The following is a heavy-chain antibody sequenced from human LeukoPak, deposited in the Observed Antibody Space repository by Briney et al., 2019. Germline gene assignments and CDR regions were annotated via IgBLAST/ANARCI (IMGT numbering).Heavy chain of an antibody. CDR1: GGTFSSYA. V-gene: IGHV1-69*05. Sequence: SVKVSCKASGGTFSSYAISWVRQAPGQGLEWMGGIIPIFGTANYAQKFQGRVTITTDESTSTAYMELSSLRSGDTAVYYCARGIPYYYDSSGYYHWCDPWGQGTLVSVSS. J-gene: IGHJ5*02. D-gene: IGHD3-22*01. CDR3: ARGIPYYYDSSGYYHWCDP. CDR2: IIPIFGTA.